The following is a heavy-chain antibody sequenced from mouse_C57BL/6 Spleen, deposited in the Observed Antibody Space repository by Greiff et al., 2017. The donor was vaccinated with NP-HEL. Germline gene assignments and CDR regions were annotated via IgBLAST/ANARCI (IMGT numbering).Heavy chain of an antibody. J-gene: IGHJ2*01. CDR1: GYTFTDYY. D-gene: IGHD2-5*01. CDR2: IYPGSGNT. V-gene: IGHV1-76*01. Sequence: QVQLQQSGAELVRPGASVKLSCKASGYTFTDYYINWVKQRPGQGLEWIARIYPGSGNTYYNEKFKGKATLTAEKSSSTAYMQLSSLTSEDSAVYFCARDYSNFDYWGQGTTLTVSS. CDR3: ARDYSNFDY.